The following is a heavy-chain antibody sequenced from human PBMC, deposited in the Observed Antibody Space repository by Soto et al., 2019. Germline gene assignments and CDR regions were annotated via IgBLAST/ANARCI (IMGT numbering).Heavy chain of an antibody. J-gene: IGHJ3*02. CDR1: GGSISSGDYY. D-gene: IGHD3-22*01. Sequence: QVQLQESGPGLVKPSQTLSLTCTVSGGSISSGDYYWSWIRQPPGKGLEWIGYIYYSGSTYYNPSLKSRVTIYVDTPQNQFSLKLRSVTAADTAVYYCARVIRDYYDSSGYYGGGAFAIWGQGTMVTVSS. CDR2: IYYSGST. CDR3: ARVIRDYYDSSGYYGGGAFAI. V-gene: IGHV4-30-4*01.